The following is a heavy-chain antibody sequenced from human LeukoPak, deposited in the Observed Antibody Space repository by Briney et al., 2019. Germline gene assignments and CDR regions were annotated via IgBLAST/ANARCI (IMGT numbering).Heavy chain of an antibody. CDR3: ARGGYDYVWGSYQGYFDY. D-gene: IGHD3-16*02. J-gene: IGHJ4*02. V-gene: IGHV4-34*01. CDR1: GGSFSGYY. Sequence: PSETLSLTCAVYGGSFSGYYWSWIRQPPGKGLEWIGEINHSGSTNYNPSLKSRVTISVDTSKNQFSLKLSSVTAADTAVYYCARGGYDYVWGSYQGYFDYWGQGTLVTVSS. CDR2: INHSGST.